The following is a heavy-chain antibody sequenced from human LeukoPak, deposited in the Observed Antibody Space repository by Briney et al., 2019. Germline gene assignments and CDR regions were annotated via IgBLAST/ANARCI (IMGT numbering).Heavy chain of an antibody. Sequence: SETLSLTCTVSGGSISSYYWSWIRQPPGKGLEWIGYIYYSGSTNYNPSLKSRVTISVDTSKNQFSLKLNSVTAADTAVYYCARGRRDGYTLYYMDVWGKGTTVTISS. J-gene: IGHJ6*03. V-gene: IGHV4-59*08. D-gene: IGHD5-24*01. CDR1: GGSISSYY. CDR2: IYYSGST. CDR3: ARGRRDGYTLYYMDV.